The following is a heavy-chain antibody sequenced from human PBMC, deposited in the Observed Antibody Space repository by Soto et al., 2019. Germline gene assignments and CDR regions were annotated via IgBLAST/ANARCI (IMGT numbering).Heavy chain of an antibody. V-gene: IGHV1-18*01. CDR1: GYTFTSYG. CDR3: AREPLGYCSSTSCYPGLDYFDY. CDR2: ISAYNGNT. D-gene: IGHD2-2*01. J-gene: IGHJ4*02. Sequence: ASVKVSCKASGYTFTSYGISWVRQAPGQGLEWMGWISAYNGNTNYAQKLQGRVTMTTDTSTSTAYMELRSLRSDDTAVYYCAREPLGYCSSTSCYPGLDYFDYWGQGTLVTVSS.